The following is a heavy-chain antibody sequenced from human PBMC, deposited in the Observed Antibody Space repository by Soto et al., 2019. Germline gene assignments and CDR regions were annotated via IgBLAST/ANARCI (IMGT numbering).Heavy chain of an antibody. J-gene: IGHJ4*02. D-gene: IGHD6-6*01. CDR2: ISSSSSTI. CDR1: GFTFRSYS. Sequence: PGGSLRLSCAASGFTFRSYSMNWVRQAPGKGLEWVSYISSSSSTIYYADSVKGRFTISRDNAKNSLYLHMNSLRAEDTAVYYCASGRPVDYWGQGTLVTVSS. CDR3: ASGRPVDY. V-gene: IGHV3-48*01.